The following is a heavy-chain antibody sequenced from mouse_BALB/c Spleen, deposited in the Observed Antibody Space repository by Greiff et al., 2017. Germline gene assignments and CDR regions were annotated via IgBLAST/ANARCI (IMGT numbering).Heavy chain of an antibody. J-gene: IGHJ2*01. V-gene: IGHV5-6*01. Sequence: EVQVVESGGDLVKPGGSLKLSCAASGFTFSSYGMSWVRQTPDKRLEWVATISSGGSYTYYPDSVKGRFTISRDNAKNTLYLQMSSLKSEDTAMYYCASLITTVVEGYYFDYWGQGTTLTVSS. CDR2: ISSGGSYT. CDR3: ASLITTVVEGYYFDY. D-gene: IGHD1-1*01. CDR1: GFTFSSYG.